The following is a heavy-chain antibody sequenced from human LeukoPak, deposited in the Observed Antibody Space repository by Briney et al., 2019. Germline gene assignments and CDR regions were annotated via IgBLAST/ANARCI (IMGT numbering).Heavy chain of an antibody. CDR3: ATDYTDYSLDY. V-gene: IGHV4-59*01. CDR2: IYHSGST. Sequence: SETLSLTCTVSGGSISSYYWSWIRQPPGKGLEWIGYIYHSGSTNYNPSLKSRVTISVDTSKNQFSLKLSSVTAADTAVYYCATDYTDYSLDYWGQGTLVTVSS. J-gene: IGHJ4*02. CDR1: GGSISSYY. D-gene: IGHD4-11*01.